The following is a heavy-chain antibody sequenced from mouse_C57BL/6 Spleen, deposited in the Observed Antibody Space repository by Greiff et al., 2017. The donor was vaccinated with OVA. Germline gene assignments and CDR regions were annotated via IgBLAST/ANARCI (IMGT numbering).Heavy chain of an antibody. CDR1: GFTFSDAW. CDR2: IRNKANNHAT. J-gene: IGHJ2*01. D-gene: IGHD2-4*01. CDR3: TRGDDYDIFDY. V-gene: IGHV6-6*01. Sequence: DVMLVESGGGLVQPGGSMKLSCAASGFTFSDAWMDWVRQSPEKGLEWVAEIRNKANNHATYYAESVKGRFTISRDDSKSSVYLQMNSLRAEDTGIYYCTRGDDYDIFDYWGQGTTLTVSS.